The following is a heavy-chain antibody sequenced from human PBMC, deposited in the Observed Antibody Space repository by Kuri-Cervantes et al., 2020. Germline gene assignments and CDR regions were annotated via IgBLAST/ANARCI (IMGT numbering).Heavy chain of an antibody. CDR2: IYYSGSS. J-gene: IGHJ4*02. CDR3: ASTVTVGTTGYFDY. V-gene: IGHV4-30-4*01. D-gene: IGHD1-26*01. Sequence: LRLSCAVSGGSISSSNWWSWIRQPPGKGLEWIGYIYYSGSSYYNPSLPSLKSRLTISVDTSKNQFSLKLSSVTAADTAVYYCASTVTVGTTGYFDYWGQGTLVTVSS. CDR1: GGSISSSNW.